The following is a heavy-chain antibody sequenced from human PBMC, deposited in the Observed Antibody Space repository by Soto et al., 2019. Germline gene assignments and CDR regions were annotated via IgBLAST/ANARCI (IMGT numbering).Heavy chain of an antibody. Sequence: GGSLRLSCAASGFTFTSHWMSWARQAPGKGLEWVANIKQDGSDKRYVDSVKGRFTISRDNGKDSVDLQMNSLRVEDTAVYYCARYSFNSGTQDLWGQGTLVTVSS. V-gene: IGHV3-7*03. D-gene: IGHD1-1*01. J-gene: IGHJ5*02. CDR2: IKQDGSDK. CDR1: GFTFTSHW. CDR3: ARYSFNSGTQDL.